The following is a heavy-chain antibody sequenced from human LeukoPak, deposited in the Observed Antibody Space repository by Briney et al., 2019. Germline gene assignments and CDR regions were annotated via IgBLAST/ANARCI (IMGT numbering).Heavy chain of an antibody. CDR2: INPSGDST. CDR3: ARDKDYSESGLLGYYYYYMDV. D-gene: IGHD4-11*01. V-gene: IGHV1-46*01. CDR1: GYTFTSYY. J-gene: IGHJ6*03. Sequence: ASVKVSCKASGYTFTSYYMDWVRQAPGQGLEWKGIINPSGDSTSYAQKFQARVTMTRDTSTSTVYMELSSLRSEDTAVYYCARDKDYSESGLLGYYYYYMDVWGKGTTVTGSS.